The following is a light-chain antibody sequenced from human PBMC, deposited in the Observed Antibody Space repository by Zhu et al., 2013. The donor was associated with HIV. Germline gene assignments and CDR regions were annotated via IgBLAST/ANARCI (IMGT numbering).Light chain of an antibody. CDR2: GKN. J-gene: IGLJ3*02. CDR1: SLRSYY. V-gene: IGLV3-19*01. CDR3: NSRDSSGNHWV. Sequence: SGSVEDTVRITCQGDSLRSYYASWYQQKAGQAPVLVIYGKNNRPSGIPDRLSGSSSGNTASLTITGAQAEDEADYYCNSRDSSGNHWVFGGGTKVTVL.